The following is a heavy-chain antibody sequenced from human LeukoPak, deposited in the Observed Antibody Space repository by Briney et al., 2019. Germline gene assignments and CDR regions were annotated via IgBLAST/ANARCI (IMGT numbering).Heavy chain of an antibody. CDR3: ARGGAYDTHGVLDY. V-gene: IGHV3-53*01. Sequence: GGSLRLCCADSAFTVNNKYMSWVRQAPGQGLEWVSVIYSDGTTYYADSVQGRFTISTDNSRNTLYLQMTSLRAEDTALYYCARGGAYDTHGVLDYWGQGALVTVSS. CDR1: AFTVNNKY. J-gene: IGHJ4*02. D-gene: IGHD3-9*01. CDR2: IYSDGTT.